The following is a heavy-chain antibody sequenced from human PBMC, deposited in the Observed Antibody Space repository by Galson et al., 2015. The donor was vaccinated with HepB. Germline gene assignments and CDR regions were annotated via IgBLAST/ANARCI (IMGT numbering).Heavy chain of an antibody. J-gene: IGHJ6*02. Sequence: SLRLSCAASGFTFSSYWMSWVRQAPGKGLEWVANIKQDGSEKYYVDSVKGRFTISRDNAKNSLYLQMNSLRAEDTAVYYCARDGIPIDCSSTSCSLYNNYYYYGMDVWGQGTTVTVSS. CDR2: IKQDGSEK. CDR3: ARDGIPIDCSSTSCSLYNNYYYYGMDV. D-gene: IGHD2-2*01. CDR1: GFTFSSYW. V-gene: IGHV3-7*01.